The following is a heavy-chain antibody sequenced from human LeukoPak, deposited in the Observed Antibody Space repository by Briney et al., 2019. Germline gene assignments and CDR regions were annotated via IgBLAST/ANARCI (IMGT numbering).Heavy chain of an antibody. J-gene: IGHJ4*02. Sequence: GGSLRLSCAASGFTFSSYGMHWVRQAPGKGLEWVAFIRYDGSNKYNADSVKGRFTISRDNSKNTLYLQMNSLRAEDTAVYYCAKEGDYGDYFDYWGQGTLVTVSS. CDR3: AKEGDYGDYFDY. CDR1: GFTFSSYG. CDR2: IRYDGSNK. D-gene: IGHD4-17*01. V-gene: IGHV3-30*02.